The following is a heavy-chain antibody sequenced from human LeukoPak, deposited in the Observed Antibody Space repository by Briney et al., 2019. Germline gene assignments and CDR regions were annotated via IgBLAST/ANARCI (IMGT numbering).Heavy chain of an antibody. D-gene: IGHD3-22*01. Sequence: SETLSLTCTVSGGSISTYYWNWIRQPPGKGLEWIGYIYYSGSTNYNPSLKSRVTISVDTSKNHFSLKLSSVTAADTAVYYCAREGGSGYYYFDYWGQGTLVTVSS. CDR1: GGSISTYY. J-gene: IGHJ4*02. CDR3: AREGGSGYYYFDY. CDR2: IYYSGST. V-gene: IGHV4-59*12.